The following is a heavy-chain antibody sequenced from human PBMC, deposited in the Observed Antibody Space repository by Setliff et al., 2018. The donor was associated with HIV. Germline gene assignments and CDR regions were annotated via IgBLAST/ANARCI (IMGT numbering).Heavy chain of an antibody. J-gene: IGHJ4*02. D-gene: IGHD3-22*01. CDR1: GGSISTYY. CDR2: IFYSGST. V-gene: IGHV4-59*08. CDR3: ARTQQTYYYDSSGYYFDY. Sequence: SETLSLTCTVSGGSISTYYWSWIRQPPGKGLEWIGYIFYSGSTNYNPSLKIRVTISVDTSKNQFSLKLSSVTAADTAVYYCARTQQTYYYDSSGYYFDYWGQGTLVTVAS.